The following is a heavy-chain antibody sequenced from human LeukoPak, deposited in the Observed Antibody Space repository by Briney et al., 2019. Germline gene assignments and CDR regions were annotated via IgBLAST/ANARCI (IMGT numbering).Heavy chain of an antibody. CDR1: GFTFSSSA. CDR3: ARATSSSANDYDC. D-gene: IGHD2-15*01. Sequence: GGSLRLSCVASGFTFSSSAMNWVRQAPGKGLVWASRISSDGSDTTYADSVKGRFTISRDNAKNTMYLQMNSLSVEDTAMYDCARATSSSANDYDCRGHG. CDR2: ISSDGSDT. J-gene: IGHJ4*01. V-gene: IGHV3-74*01.